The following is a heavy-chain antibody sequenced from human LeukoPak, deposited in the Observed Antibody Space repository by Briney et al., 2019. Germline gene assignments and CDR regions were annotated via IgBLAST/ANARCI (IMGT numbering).Heavy chain of an antibody. D-gene: IGHD2-2*01. V-gene: IGHV1-24*01. Sequence: ASVKVSCRVSGYXLTELSIHWVRQAPGKGLEWLGGFDPEDGETIYAQKFQGRVTMTEDTSTDTAYMELSSLRSEDTAVYYCATDDPSDIVVVPAAKEYYYYGMDVWGQGTTVTVSS. CDR1: GYXLTELS. J-gene: IGHJ6*02. CDR2: FDPEDGET. CDR3: ATDDPSDIVVVPAAKEYYYYGMDV.